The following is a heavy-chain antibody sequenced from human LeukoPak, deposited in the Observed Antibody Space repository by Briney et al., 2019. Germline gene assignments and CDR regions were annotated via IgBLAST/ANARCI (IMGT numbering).Heavy chain of an antibody. V-gene: IGHV3-21*01. J-gene: IGHJ6*02. Sequence: GGSLRLSCAASGFTFSSYSMNWVRQAPGKGLEWVSSISSRSSYIYYADSVKGRFTISRDNAKNSLYLQMNSLRAEDTAVYYCAREMVLMVYVHYYYGMDVWGQGTTVTVSS. D-gene: IGHD2-8*01. CDR3: AREMVLMVYVHYYYGMDV. CDR2: ISSRSSYI. CDR1: GFTFSSYS.